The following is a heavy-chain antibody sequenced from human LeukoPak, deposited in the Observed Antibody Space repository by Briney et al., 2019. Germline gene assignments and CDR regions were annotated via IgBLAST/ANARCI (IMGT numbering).Heavy chain of an antibody. J-gene: IGHJ4*02. D-gene: IGHD1-7*01. Sequence: GGSLRLSCAASGFTFRGFLMSWVRQTPGKGLEWVANIKQDGSEKYYADSVKGRFTISRDNTKNSLSLQMDSLRAEDTAVYYCARAGSNWNYVYWGQGTLVTVSS. V-gene: IGHV3-7*01. CDR2: IKQDGSEK. CDR1: GFTFRGFL. CDR3: ARAGSNWNYVY.